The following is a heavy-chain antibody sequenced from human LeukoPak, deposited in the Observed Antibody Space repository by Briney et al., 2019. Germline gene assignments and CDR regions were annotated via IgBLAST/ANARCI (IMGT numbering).Heavy chain of an antibody. V-gene: IGHV3-7*01. D-gene: IGHD6-19*01. J-gene: IGHJ4*02. Sequence: PGGSLRLSCAASGFTFSSYWMSWVRQAPGKGLEWVANIKQDGSEKYYVDSVKGRFTISRDNAKNSLYLQMNSLRAEDTAVYYCARDERYSSGWFSDRDPHYFDYWGQGTLVTVSS. CDR2: IKQDGSEK. CDR1: GFTFSSYW. CDR3: ARDERYSSGWFSDRDPHYFDY.